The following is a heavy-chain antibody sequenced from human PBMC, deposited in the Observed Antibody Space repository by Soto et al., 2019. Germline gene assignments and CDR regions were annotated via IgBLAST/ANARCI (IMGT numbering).Heavy chain of an antibody. D-gene: IGHD6-19*01. CDR2: ISYDGRNK. CDR3: VKDGSSGWPYFYDMDV. CDR1: GFTFSSYG. J-gene: IGHJ6*02. Sequence: GGPLRLSCAASGFTFSSYGMHWVRQAPGKGLEWMAVISYDGRNKYYADAVKGRFTISRDNSKNTLYLQMSSLRAEDTAVYYCVKDGSSGWPYFYDMDVWGQGTTVTVSS. V-gene: IGHV3-30*18.